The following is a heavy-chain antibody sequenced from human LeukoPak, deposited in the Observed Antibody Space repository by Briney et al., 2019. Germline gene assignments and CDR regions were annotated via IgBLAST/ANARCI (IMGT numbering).Heavy chain of an antibody. J-gene: IGHJ1*01. CDR3: AIIGTPGETEYYRL. D-gene: IGHD2-21*01. V-gene: IGHV3-23*01. CDR1: GFTFSSFA. Sequence: PGGSLRLSCAASGFTFSSFAMSWVRQAPGKGLEWVSGISASGGSTYYADSVKGRFTISRDNSRNTLYLQINSLRAEDTAIYYCAIIGTPGETEYYRLWGQGTRVTVSS. CDR2: ISASGGST.